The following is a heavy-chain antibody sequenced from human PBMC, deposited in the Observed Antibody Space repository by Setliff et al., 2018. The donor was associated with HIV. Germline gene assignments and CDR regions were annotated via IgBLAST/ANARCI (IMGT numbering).Heavy chain of an antibody. J-gene: IGHJ3*02. CDR1: GFTFSNAW. V-gene: IGHV3-15*01. Sequence: LRLSCAASGFTFSNAWMNWVRQAPGKGLEWVGRIKSKTDGGTTDYAAPVKGRFTISRDDSKKTLYLQMNSLKTEDTAVYYCTTDYDSNGYYLFLGFDIWGQGTMVTVSS. CDR3: TTDYDSNGYYLFLGFDI. D-gene: IGHD3-22*01. CDR2: IKSKTDGGTT.